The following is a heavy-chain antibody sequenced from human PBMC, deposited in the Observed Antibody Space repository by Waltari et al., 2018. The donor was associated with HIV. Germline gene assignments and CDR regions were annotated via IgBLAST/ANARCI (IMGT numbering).Heavy chain of an antibody. CDR2: MTADAEKT. V-gene: IGHV3-23*01. CDR1: GFTFSDYV. Sequence: EVRLLESGGKIVTPGGSLRHSCAVSGFTFSDYVMNCVRQAPGQGVQGGLSMTADAEKTFYADALKGRDTVSRGNFKNTLFLEITNLRVEDTGTYYCTRTFGVVWGAPRFFDYWGRGTLVFVSS. D-gene: IGHD3-16*01. J-gene: IGHJ4*02. CDR3: TRTFGVVWGAPRFFDY.